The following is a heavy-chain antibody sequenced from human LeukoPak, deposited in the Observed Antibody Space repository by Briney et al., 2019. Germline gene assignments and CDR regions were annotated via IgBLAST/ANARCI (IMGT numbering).Heavy chain of an antibody. CDR3: ARDRCSSTSCGFDY. V-gene: IGHV3-30-3*01. Sequence: GGSLRLSCAASGFTFTKHAMHWVRQAPGKGLEWVAVISSGGSDKYYADSVKGRFSISRDNSKNTPYLQMNSLRAEDTAVYYCARDRCSSTSCGFDYWGQGTLVTVSS. CDR2: ISSGGSDK. D-gene: IGHD2-2*01. J-gene: IGHJ4*02. CDR1: GFTFTKHA.